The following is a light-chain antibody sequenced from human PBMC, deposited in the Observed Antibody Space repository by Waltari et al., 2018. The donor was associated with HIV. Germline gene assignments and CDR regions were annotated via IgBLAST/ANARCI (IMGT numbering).Light chain of an antibody. Sequence: DVQLTQSPSTLSASVGGRVPITCRASQIINKYLAWYQQKPGKAPNLLIYEASNLQSGVPSRFSGSGAGTEFALVISSLQPDDFATYYCQQYQNHPVTFGQGTKLEIK. V-gene: IGKV1-5*03. CDR3: QQYQNHPVT. CDR2: EAS. CDR1: QIINKY. J-gene: IGKJ2*01.